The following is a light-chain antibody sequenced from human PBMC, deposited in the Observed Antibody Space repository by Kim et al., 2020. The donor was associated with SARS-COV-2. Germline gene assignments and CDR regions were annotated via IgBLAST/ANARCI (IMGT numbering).Light chain of an antibody. V-gene: IGKV1D-16*01. Sequence: DIQMTQSPSSLSASVGDRVTIICRASQGISSWLACYQLKPGKAPKSLISAASSLEGGVPSRFSGSGSGTDFTLTISSLQPDDFATYSCQQYDSYPRTFGQGTKVDIK. CDR3: QQYDSYPRT. CDR2: AAS. J-gene: IGKJ1*01. CDR1: QGISSW.